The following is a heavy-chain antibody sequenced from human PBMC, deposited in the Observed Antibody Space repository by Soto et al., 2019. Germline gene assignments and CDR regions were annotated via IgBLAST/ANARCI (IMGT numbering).Heavy chain of an antibody. Sequence: PSETLSLTCAVYGGSFSGYCWSWIRQPPGKGLEWIGEINHSGSTNYNPSLKSRVTISVDTSKNQFSLKLSSVTVADTAVYYCARGGPVYCTNGVCYPRYYYYYYMDVWGKGTTVTVSS. J-gene: IGHJ6*03. D-gene: IGHD2-8*01. CDR1: GGSFSGYC. CDR2: INHSGST. CDR3: ARGGPVYCTNGVCYPRYYYYYYMDV. V-gene: IGHV4-34*01.